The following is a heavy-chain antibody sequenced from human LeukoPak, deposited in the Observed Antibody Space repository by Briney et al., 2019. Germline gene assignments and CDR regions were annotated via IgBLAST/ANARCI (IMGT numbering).Heavy chain of an antibody. J-gene: IGHJ4*02. V-gene: IGHV3-23*01. CDR2: IGDSGGIT. CDR3: AKEVGTIPTNLLDD. CDR1: GFTFSSYA. Sequence: GGSLRLSCAASGFTFSSYAMSWVRQAPGEGLEWVSVIGDSGGITYYAGSVKGRFTISRDNSKNTLYLHMNSLRAEDTAVYYCAKEVGTIPTNLLDDWGQGTLVTVSS. D-gene: IGHD1-26*01.